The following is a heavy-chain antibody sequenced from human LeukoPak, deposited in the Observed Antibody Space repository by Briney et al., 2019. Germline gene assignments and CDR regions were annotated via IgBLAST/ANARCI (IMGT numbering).Heavy chain of an antibody. CDR3: VRDSPSGFFDL. Sequence: GGSLRLSCAASGFTSNTYWMHWVRQAPGKGLVWVSPINPDGTVTTYADSVKGRFTISRDNAKNTLHLQMNSLKAEDTAVYYCVRDSPSGFFDLWGRGTLVTVSS. CDR1: GFTSNTYW. D-gene: IGHD6-19*01. V-gene: IGHV3-74*01. J-gene: IGHJ2*01. CDR2: INPDGTVT.